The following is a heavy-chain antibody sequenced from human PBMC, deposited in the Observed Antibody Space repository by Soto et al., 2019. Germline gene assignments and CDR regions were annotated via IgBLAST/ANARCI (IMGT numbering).Heavy chain of an antibody. V-gene: IGHV4-30-2*01. CDR3: ARVARIAAAGVLWYYFDY. Sequence: SETLSLTCAVSGGSISSGGYSWSWIRQPPGKGLEWIGYIYHSGSTYYNPSLKSRVTISVDRSKNQFSLKLSSVTAADTAVYFCARVARIAAAGVLWYYFDYWGQGTLVTVSS. J-gene: IGHJ4*02. CDR1: GGSISSGGYS. D-gene: IGHD6-13*01. CDR2: IYHSGST.